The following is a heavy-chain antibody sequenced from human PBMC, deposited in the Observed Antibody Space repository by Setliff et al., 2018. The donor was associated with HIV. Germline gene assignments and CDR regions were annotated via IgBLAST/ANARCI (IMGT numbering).Heavy chain of an antibody. Sequence: ETLSLTCAVSGGSISSSNWWSWVRQAPGKGPEWLSYISGSSSTKYYADSVKGRFTISRDNARSSLFLQMNGLRDEDTGVYYCARDVTLSLEWLPNPRRFDPWGQGTLVTVSS. V-gene: IGHV3-48*02. CDR1: GGSISSSN. D-gene: IGHD3-3*01. J-gene: IGHJ5*02. CDR3: ARDVTLSLEWLPNPRRFDP. CDR2: ISGSSSTK.